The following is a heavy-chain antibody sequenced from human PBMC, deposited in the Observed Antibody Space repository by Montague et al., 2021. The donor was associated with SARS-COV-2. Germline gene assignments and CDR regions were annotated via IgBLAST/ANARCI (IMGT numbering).Heavy chain of an antibody. Sequence: SETLSLTCTVSGGSISSSSYYWGWIRQPPGKGLEWIGSIYYSGSTYYNLSLKSRVTISVDTSKNQFSLNLSSVTAADTAVYYCARHEGQWLRLYPYYFDYWGQGTLVTVSS. V-gene: IGHV4-39*01. CDR2: IYYSGST. CDR1: GGSISSSSYY. D-gene: IGHD5-12*01. CDR3: ARHEGQWLRLYPYYFDY. J-gene: IGHJ4*02.